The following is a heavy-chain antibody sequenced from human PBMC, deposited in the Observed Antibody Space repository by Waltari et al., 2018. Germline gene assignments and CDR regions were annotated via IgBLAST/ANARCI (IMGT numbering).Heavy chain of an antibody. Sequence: QVQLVQSGAEVKKPGASVKVSCKASGYTFTSYHLHWVRQAPGQGLEWMGIINPIGGNTIYTQKFQGRVTMTRDMSTSTVYMELSILRSEDTAVYYCARGGYSSVSDAFNVWGQGTMVTVSS. CDR2: INPIGGNT. D-gene: IGHD6-19*01. V-gene: IGHV1-46*01. CDR1: GYTFTSYH. CDR3: ARGGYSSVSDAFNV. J-gene: IGHJ3*01.